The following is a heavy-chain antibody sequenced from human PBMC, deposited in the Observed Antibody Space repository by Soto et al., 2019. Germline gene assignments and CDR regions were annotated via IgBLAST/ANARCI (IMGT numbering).Heavy chain of an antibody. CDR3: VGGGGVNTPHDAFDI. CDR2: TSYDGNTQNR. V-gene: IGHV3-30-3*01. Sequence: QVQLVESGGGVVQPGRSLRLSCAASGFIFSTYLMHWVRQAPGKGLEWVAVTSYDGNTQNRYYADSVKGRFTISRDNSKNTVTLKMNSLGTEDTSLYYCVGGGGVNTPHDAFDIWGQGTMVTVSS. D-gene: IGHD3-3*01. CDR1: GFIFSTYL. J-gene: IGHJ3*02.